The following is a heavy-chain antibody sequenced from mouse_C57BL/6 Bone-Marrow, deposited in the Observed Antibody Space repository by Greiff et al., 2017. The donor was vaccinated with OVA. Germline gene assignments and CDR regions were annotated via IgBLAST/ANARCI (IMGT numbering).Heavy chain of an antibody. Sequence: EVQLQQSVAELVRPGASVKLSCTASGFNIKNTYMHWVKQRPEQGLEWIGRIDPANGNTKYAPKFQGKAPIPADTSSNTAYLQLSSLTSEDTAIYYSLLGRKGLGYFDVWGTGTTVTVSS. CDR2: IDPANGNT. CDR3: LLGRKGLGYFDV. D-gene: IGHD4-1*01. J-gene: IGHJ1*03. CDR1: GFNIKNTY. V-gene: IGHV14-3*01.